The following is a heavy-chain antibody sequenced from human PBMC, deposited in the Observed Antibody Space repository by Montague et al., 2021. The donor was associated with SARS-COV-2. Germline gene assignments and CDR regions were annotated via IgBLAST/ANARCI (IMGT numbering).Heavy chain of an antibody. CDR1: GFNFDNAV. J-gene: IGHJ3*02. V-gene: IGHV3-23*01. Sequence: SLRLSCAASGFNFDNAVMTWVRQAPGKGLEWVSTISVSGDSTHYADSVKDRFTISRDNSRSTLYLQMSRLTAEDTAMFYCAREGHSSGRCGAFDIWGQGILVTVSS. CDR3: AREGHSSGRCGAFDI. CDR2: ISVSGDST. D-gene: IGHD6-19*01.